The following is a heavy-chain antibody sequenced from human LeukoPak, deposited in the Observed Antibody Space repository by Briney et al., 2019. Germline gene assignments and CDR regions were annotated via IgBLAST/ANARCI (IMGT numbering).Heavy chain of an antibody. CDR3: AKAPRSTVTYYYYYYMDV. CDR2: IWYDGSNK. Sequence: GRSLRLSCAASGFTFSSYGMHWVRQAPGKGLEGVAVIWYDGSNKYYADSVKGRFTISRDNSKNTLYLQMNSLRAEDTAVYYCAKAPRSTVTYYYYYYMDVWGKGTTVTVSS. J-gene: IGHJ6*03. CDR1: GFTFSSYG. D-gene: IGHD4-17*01. V-gene: IGHV3-33*06.